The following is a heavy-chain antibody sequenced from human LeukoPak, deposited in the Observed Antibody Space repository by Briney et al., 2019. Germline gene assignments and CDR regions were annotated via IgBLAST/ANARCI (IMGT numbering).Heavy chain of an antibody. CDR1: GITFSNYA. D-gene: IGHD4-23*01. J-gene: IGHJ4*02. Sequence: GGSLRLSCVASGITFSNYAVSWVRQAPEKGLDWVSVISGSAHKIRYADSVKGRFTISRDNAKNTLYLQMNSLRVEDTAVYYCARGRPHGNDYWGQGTLVTVSS. CDR3: ARGRPHGNDY. V-gene: IGHV3-23*01. CDR2: ISGSAHKI.